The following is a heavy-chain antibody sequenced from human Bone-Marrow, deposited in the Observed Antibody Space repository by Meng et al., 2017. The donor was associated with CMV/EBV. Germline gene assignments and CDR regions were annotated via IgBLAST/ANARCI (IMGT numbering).Heavy chain of an antibody. Sequence: SCKASGYTFTTYDINWVRQATGQGLEWVAFMQFDGSEELYADSLKGRFTISRDNSKNALYLQMSSLRTEDTAVYYCAKRSSLGGIYNGILDSWGQGALVTVSS. CDR3: AKRSSLGGIYNGILDS. CDR1: GYTFTTYD. V-gene: IGHV3-30*02. J-gene: IGHJ4*02. CDR2: MQFDGSEE. D-gene: IGHD1-26*01.